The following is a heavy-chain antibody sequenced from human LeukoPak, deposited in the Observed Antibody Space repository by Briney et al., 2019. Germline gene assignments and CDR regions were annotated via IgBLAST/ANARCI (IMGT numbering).Heavy chain of an antibody. J-gene: IGHJ4*02. CDR1: GGSISGGGYY. V-gene: IGHV4-31*03. D-gene: IGHD3-22*01. CDR2: IYYSGNT. CDR3: ARSDSSGYFYVY. Sequence: SETLSLTRTVSGGSISGGGYYWSWIRRHPGRGLEWIGYIYYSGNTYYNPSLKSRLTISVDTSKNQFSLKLSSVTAADTAMYYCARSDSSGYFYVYWGQGTLVTVSS.